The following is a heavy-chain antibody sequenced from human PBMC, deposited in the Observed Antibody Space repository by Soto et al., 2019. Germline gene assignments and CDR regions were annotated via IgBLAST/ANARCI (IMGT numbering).Heavy chain of an antibody. J-gene: IGHJ5*02. Sequence: TLSLTCSVSGAALNSGNFYWSWIRQVPGQGLEWTGHIYVTGAVDYNPSRRDRITISQDTSERQFSLNLRLVTAADTAVYYCARQRIATNNYKWFDPWGQGTLATVPS. CDR3: ARQRIATNNYKWFDP. D-gene: IGHD2-21*01. CDR1: GAALNSGNFY. CDR2: IYVTGAV. V-gene: IGHV4-31*03.